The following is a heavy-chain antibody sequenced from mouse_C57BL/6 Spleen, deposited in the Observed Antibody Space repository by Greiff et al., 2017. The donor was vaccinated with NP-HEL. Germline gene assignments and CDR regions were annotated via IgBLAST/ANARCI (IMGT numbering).Heavy chain of an antibody. CDR1: GFSFNTYA. CDR3: VRHGSYYYGSSYYAMDY. V-gene: IGHV10-1*01. CDR2: LRSKSNNYAT. D-gene: IGHD1-1*01. J-gene: IGHJ4*01. Sequence: EVQVVESGGGLVQPKGSLKLSCAASGFSFNTYAMNWVRQAPGKGLEWVARLRSKSNNYATYYADSVKDRFTISSDDSESMLYLQMNNLKTEDTAMYYCVRHGSYYYGSSYYAMDYWGQGTSVTVSS.